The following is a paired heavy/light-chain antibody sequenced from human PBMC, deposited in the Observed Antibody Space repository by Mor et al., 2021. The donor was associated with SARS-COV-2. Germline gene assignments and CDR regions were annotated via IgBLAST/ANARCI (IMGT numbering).Light chain of an antibody. CDR3: QHYENYGLT. V-gene: IGKV1-5*03. CDR2: QAS. CDR1: QSVHTW. J-gene: IGKJ4*01. Sequence: DIQMTQSPSTLSAFVGDRVSITCRASQSVHTWLAWYQQKPGKAPKLLISQASSLESGVPPRFSGSGSGTEFTLTISSLQPDDFATYYCQHYENYGLTFGGGTKVEIK.
Heavy chain of an antibody. CDR3: ASHVVGSGYYYLFDY. Sequence: QVQLVQSGAEVKKPGASVKVSCKASGYTFTSYAMHWVRQAPGQRLEWMGWINAGNGNTKYSQKFQGRVTITRDTSASTAYMELSSLRSEDTAVYYCASHVVGSGYYYLFDYWGQGTLVTVSS. V-gene: IGHV1-3*01. J-gene: IGHJ4*02. CDR2: INAGNGNT. CDR1: GYTFTSYA. D-gene: IGHD3-22*01.